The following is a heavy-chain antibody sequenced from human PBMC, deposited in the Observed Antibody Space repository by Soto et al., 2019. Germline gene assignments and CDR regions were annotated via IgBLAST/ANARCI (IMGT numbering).Heavy chain of an antibody. CDR1: GFTLSDHY. CDR3: ARWDSGSPDH. V-gene: IGHV3-72*01. Sequence: EVQLVESGGGLVQPGGSLRLSCAASGFTLSDHYMDWVRQAPGKGLEWVGRTKNKANRYTTEYAASVKGRFTISRDDSENSVYLQMNILKTDDTAVYYCARWDSGSPDHWGQGTLVTVSS. D-gene: IGHD1-26*01. J-gene: IGHJ4*02. CDR2: TKNKANRYTT.